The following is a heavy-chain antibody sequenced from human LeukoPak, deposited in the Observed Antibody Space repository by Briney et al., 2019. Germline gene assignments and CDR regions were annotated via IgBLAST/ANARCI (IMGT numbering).Heavy chain of an antibody. Sequence: GGSLRLSCAASGFTFSSYALHWVRRAPGKGLEWVTVISYDGNNKYYAGSVRGRFTISRDNSKNTLYLQMNSLRAEDTAVYYFALSEERYYDILTGYYVGGFDIWGQGTMVTVSS. V-gene: IGHV3-30-3*01. CDR3: ALSEERYYDILTGYYVGGFDI. CDR2: ISYDGNNK. D-gene: IGHD3-9*01. J-gene: IGHJ3*02. CDR1: GFTFSSYA.